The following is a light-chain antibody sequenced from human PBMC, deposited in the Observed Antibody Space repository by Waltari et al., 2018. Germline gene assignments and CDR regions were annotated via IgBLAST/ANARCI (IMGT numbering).Light chain of an antibody. J-gene: IGLJ1*01. CDR3: CSYGGSYYV. V-gene: IGLV2-11*01. CDR1: SSDVGSYDS. Sequence: QSALTQPRSVSGSPGQSVTISCTGTSSDVGSYDSVSWYPQHPGKAPKVMIYDVNKRPSGVPDRFSGSKSGNTASLTISGLQAEDEAEYYCCSYGGSYYVLGTGTEVTVL. CDR2: DVN.